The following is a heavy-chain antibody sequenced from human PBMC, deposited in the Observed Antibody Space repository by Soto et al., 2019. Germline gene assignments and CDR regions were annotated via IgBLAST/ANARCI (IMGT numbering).Heavy chain of an antibody. Sequence: PGGSLRLSCAASGFTFSSYAMHWVRQAPGKGLEWVAVISYDGSNKYYADSVKGRFTISRDNSKNTLYLKMNSLRAEDTAVYYCASSTVLLWFGELNYWGQGTLVTVSS. CDR2: ISYDGSNK. J-gene: IGHJ4*02. V-gene: IGHV3-30-3*01. CDR3: ASSTVLLWFGELNY. D-gene: IGHD3-10*01. CDR1: GFTFSSYA.